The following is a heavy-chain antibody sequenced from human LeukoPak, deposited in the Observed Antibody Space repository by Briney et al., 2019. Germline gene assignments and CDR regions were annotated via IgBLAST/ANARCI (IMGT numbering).Heavy chain of an antibody. J-gene: IGHJ3*02. CDR2: INPSGGTT. CDR1: GYTFTTYY. CDR3: ARVRVRGLRTDAFDI. Sequence: ASVKVSCKASGYTFTTYYMHWVRQAPGQGLEWMGIINPSGGTTGYAQKVQGRLTMTRETSTTTVYMELSSLRSEDTAVYYCARVRVRGLRTDAFDIWGQGTMVTVSS. V-gene: IGHV1-46*04. D-gene: IGHD3-10*01.